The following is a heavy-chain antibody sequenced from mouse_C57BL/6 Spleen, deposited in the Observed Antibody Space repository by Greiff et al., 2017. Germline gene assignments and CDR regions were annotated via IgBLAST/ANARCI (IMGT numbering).Heavy chain of an antibody. V-gene: IGHV1-54*01. J-gene: IGHJ2*01. Sequence: QVQLQQSGAELVRPGTSVKVSCKASGYAFTNYLIEWVKQRPGQGLEWIGVINPGSGGTNYNEKFKGKATLTADKSSSTAYMQLSSLTSEDSAVYFCARVVAHFDYWGQGTTLTVSS. CDR2: INPGSGGT. CDR3: ARVVAHFDY. D-gene: IGHD1-1*01. CDR1: GYAFTNYL.